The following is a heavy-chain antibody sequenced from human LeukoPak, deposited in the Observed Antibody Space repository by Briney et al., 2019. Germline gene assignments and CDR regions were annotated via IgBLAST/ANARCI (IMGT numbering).Heavy chain of an antibody. CDR2: IYYTGST. D-gene: IGHD5-12*01. J-gene: IGHJ4*02. CDR3: AGGGPYLDFDY. V-gene: IGHV4-59*01. CDR1: GGSISNYY. Sequence: PSETLSLTCTVSGGSISNYYWSWIRQPPGKGLEWIAYIYYTGSTNYNPSLKSRVTISVDTSKNQFFLKLSSVTAADTAVYYCAGGGPYLDFDYWGQGTLVTVSS.